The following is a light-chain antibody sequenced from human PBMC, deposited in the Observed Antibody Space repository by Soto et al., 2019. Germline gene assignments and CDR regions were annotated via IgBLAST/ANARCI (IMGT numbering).Light chain of an antibody. CDR3: CSYVGGYSYV. J-gene: IGLJ1*01. Sequence: QSALTQPRSVSGFPGQSVTVSCIGTSXDVGDYNSVSWYQQHPGKAPKLMIYDVSKRPSGVPDRFSGSKSGNTASLTISGLQAEDEADYYCCSYVGGYSYVFGIGTKVSLL. CDR2: DVS. V-gene: IGLV2-11*01. CDR1: SXDVGDYNS.